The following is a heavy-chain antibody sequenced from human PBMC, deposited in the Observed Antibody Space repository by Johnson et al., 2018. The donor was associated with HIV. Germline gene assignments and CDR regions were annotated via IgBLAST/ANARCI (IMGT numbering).Heavy chain of an antibody. Sequence: VQLVESGGGLVQPGGSLRLSCAASGFTFSNAWMNWVHQAPGKGLEWVGRIKSKTDGGTTDYAAPVKGRFTISRDDSKNTLYLQMNSLKTEDTAVYYCAKDARTRWELEPDAFDIWGQGTMVTVSS. J-gene: IGHJ3*02. CDR1: GFTFSNAW. CDR2: IKSKTDGGTT. V-gene: IGHV3-15*01. D-gene: IGHD1-26*01. CDR3: AKDARTRWELEPDAFDI.